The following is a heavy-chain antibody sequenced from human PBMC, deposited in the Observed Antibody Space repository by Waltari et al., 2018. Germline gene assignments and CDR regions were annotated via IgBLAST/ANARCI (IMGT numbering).Heavy chain of an antibody. D-gene: IGHD6-19*01. CDR1: EFTFSSYA. CDR3: AKDPAGTYYFEY. V-gene: IGHV3-23*01. CDR2: IRVSGGNT. Sequence: EVQLLESGGGLVQPGGSLRLSCAASEFTFSSYAMNWVRQAPGKGLDGVSTIRVSGGNTYYADSVKGRFTISRDNSKNTLYLQMNSLRAEYTAVYYCAKDPAGTYYFEYWGQGTLVTVSS. J-gene: IGHJ4*02.